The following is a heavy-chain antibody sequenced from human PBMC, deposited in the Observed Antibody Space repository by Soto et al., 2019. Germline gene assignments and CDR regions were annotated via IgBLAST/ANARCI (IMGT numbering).Heavy chain of an antibody. V-gene: IGHV4-34*01. CDR2: INHSGST. D-gene: IGHD2-2*01. J-gene: IGHJ6*03. Sequence: SETLSLTCAVCGGSFSGYYWSWIRQPPGKGLEWIGEINHSGSTNYNPSLKSQVTISVDTSKNQFSLKLSSVTAADTAVYYCARGIVVVPAAMGYYYYYMDVWGKGTTVTVSS. CDR3: ARGIVVVPAAMGYYYYYMDV. CDR1: GGSFSGYY.